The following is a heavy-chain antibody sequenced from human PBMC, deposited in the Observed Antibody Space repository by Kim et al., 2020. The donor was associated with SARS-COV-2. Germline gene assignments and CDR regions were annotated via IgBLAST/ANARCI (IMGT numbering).Heavy chain of an antibody. J-gene: IGHJ4*02. Sequence: GGSLRLSCAASGFTFSSYWMSWVRQAPGKGLEWVANIKQDGSEKYYVDSVKGRFTISRDNAKNSLYLQMNSLRAEDTAVYYCARDPVYPIAAAGNDYWGQGTLVTVSS. CDR2: IKQDGSEK. CDR3: ARDPVYPIAAAGNDY. D-gene: IGHD6-13*01. V-gene: IGHV3-7*01. CDR1: GFTFSSYW.